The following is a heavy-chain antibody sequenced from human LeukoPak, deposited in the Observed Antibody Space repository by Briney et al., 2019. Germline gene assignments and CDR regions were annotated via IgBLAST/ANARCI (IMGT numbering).Heavy chain of an antibody. CDR3: ARLSSLTTFDP. Sequence: SETLSLTCTVSGYSISSGYYWGWIRQPPGKGLEWIASVYHSGSTYSNPSLRSRLTISVDTSKNQFSLRLSSVTAADTAVYYCARLSSLTTFDPWGQGTLVTVSS. CDR1: GYSISSGYY. V-gene: IGHV4-38-2*02. D-gene: IGHD2/OR15-2a*01. J-gene: IGHJ5*02. CDR2: VYHSGST.